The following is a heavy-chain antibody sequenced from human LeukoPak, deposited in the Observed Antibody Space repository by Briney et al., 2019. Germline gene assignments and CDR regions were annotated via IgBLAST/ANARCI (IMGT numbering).Heavy chain of an antibody. Sequence: SETLSLTCTVSGGSISSYYWGWIRQPPGKGLEWIGSIYYTGGTYYSPSLKSRVTTSVDTSKNQSSLKLSSVTAADTAVYYCARHGGTRVTLVEVYYFDYWGQGTLVTVSS. J-gene: IGHJ4*02. CDR2: IYYTGGT. CDR3: ARHGGTRVTLVEVYYFDY. CDR1: GGSISSYY. V-gene: IGHV4-39*01. D-gene: IGHD4-11*01.